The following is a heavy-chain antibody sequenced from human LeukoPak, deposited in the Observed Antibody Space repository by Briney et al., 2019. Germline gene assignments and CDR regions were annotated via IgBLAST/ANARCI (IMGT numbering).Heavy chain of an antibody. D-gene: IGHD1-14*01. J-gene: IGHJ3*02. V-gene: IGHV3-9*01. CDR3: ARVPEPSDAFDI. CDR1: GFTFDDYA. CDR2: ISWNSGSI. Sequence: PGGSLRLSCAASGFTFDDYAMHWVRQAPGKGLEWVSGISWNSGSIGYADSVKGRFTISRDNAKNSLYLQMNSLRAEDTAVYYCARVPEPSDAFDIWGQGTMVTVSS.